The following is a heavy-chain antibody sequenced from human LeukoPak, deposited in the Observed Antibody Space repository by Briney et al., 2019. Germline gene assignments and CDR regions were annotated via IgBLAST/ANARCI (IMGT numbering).Heavy chain of an antibody. CDR2: ISTSSGYI. CDR3: ARDRCCGGDCSSPSNWFDP. J-gene: IGHJ5*02. Sequence: SGGSLRLSCAASGFTFSVYSMNWVRQAPGKGLEWVSSISTSSGYIYYADSVKGRFTISRDNARNSLYLQMNSLRAEDTAVYYCARDRCCGGDCSSPSNWFDPWGQGTLVTVSS. D-gene: IGHD2-21*02. V-gene: IGHV3-21*01. CDR1: GFTFSVYS.